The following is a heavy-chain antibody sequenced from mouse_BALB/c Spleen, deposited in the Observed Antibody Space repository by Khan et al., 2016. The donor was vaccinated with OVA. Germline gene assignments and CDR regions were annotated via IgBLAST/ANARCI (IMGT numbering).Heavy chain of an antibody. V-gene: IGHV1S136*01. CDR2: IYPFNDDT. CDR1: GYTFTSYV. J-gene: IGHJ3*01. Sequence: VQLKQSGPELVKPGASVKMSCKASGYTFTSYVMHWVKQKPGLGLEWIGYIYPFNDDTKYNEMFKGKATLTSDKYSTTAYMELSSLTSEDSAVFFCAPVGNYYVSFAYWGQGTLVTVSA. D-gene: IGHD1-1*01. CDR3: APVGNYYVSFAY.